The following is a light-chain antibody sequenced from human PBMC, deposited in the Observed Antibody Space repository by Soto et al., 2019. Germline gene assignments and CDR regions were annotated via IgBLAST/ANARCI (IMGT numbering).Light chain of an antibody. CDR3: QQSYVIPWT. CDR2: AAS. J-gene: IGKJ1*01. Sequence: DIQMTQSPSSLSASVGERVIITCRASQSISRYLNWYQRKPGRAPKLLVYAASNLQSGFPSRFSGSGSETDFTLTINSLQPEDFATYYCQQSYVIPWTFGQGTEVEVK. CDR1: QSISRY. V-gene: IGKV1-39*01.